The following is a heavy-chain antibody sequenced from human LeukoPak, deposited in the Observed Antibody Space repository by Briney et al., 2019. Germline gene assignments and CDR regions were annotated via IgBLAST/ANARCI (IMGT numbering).Heavy chain of an antibody. CDR3: AKARIVGATLDAFDI. Sequence: LPGGSLRLSCEASGFTFSSYAMTWVRQAPGKGLEWVSVISDSADTTYYADSVKGRFTISRDNSMNTLFLQMNSLRAEDTAVYYCAKARIVGATLDAFDIWGQGTMVTVSS. D-gene: IGHD1-26*01. CDR2: ISDSADTT. J-gene: IGHJ3*02. CDR1: GFTFSSYA. V-gene: IGHV3-23*01.